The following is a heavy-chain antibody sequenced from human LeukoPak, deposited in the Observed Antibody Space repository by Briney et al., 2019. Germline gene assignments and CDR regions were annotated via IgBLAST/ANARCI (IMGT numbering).Heavy chain of an antibody. CDR3: AGTFYYDSSGYPEYTTDAFDI. J-gene: IGHJ3*02. D-gene: IGHD3-22*01. V-gene: IGHV4-59*08. CDR1: GGSISSYY. CDR2: IYYSGST. Sequence: SETLSLTCTVSGGSISSYYWSWIRQPPGKGLKWIGYIYYSGSTNYNPSLKSRVTISVDTSKNQFSLKLTSVTAADTAVYYCAGTFYYDSSGYPEYTTDAFDIWGQGTMVTVSS.